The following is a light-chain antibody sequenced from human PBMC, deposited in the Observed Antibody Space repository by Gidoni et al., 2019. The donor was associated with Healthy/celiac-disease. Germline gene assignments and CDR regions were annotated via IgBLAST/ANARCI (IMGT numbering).Light chain of an antibody. J-gene: IGKJ4*01. CDR1: QSVSIY. Sequence: EIVLTQSPATLSLSPGERATLSCRASQSVSIYLAWYQQKPGQAPMLLIYDASNSATVIPAWFSGSGSRTVFPPTSSILPPEYFAVYCCQQRSNSRTFGGGTEVEIK. CDR3: QQRSNSRT. CDR2: DAS. V-gene: IGKV3-11*01.